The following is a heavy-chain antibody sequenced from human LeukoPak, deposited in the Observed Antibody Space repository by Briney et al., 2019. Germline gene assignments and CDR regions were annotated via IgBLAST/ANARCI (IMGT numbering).Heavy chain of an antibody. CDR2: INSDGSWT. J-gene: IGHJ4*02. D-gene: IGHD2-2*01. V-gene: IGHV3-74*01. CDR1: GNYW. Sequence: GGSLRLSCAASGNYWMHWVRQAPGKGLVWVSHINSDGSWTSYADSVKGRFTISKDNAKNTVYLQMNNLRAEDTAVYYCVSFYETYWGQGTLVTVSS. CDR3: VSFYETY.